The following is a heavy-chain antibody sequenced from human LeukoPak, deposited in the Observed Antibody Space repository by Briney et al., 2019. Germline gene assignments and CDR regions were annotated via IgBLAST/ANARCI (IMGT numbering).Heavy chain of an antibody. CDR3: AKDSGYSIAWYGSHFDY. CDR1: GFTFSSYA. D-gene: IGHD6-19*01. J-gene: IGHJ4*02. Sequence: GGSLRLSCAASGFTFSSYAMSWVRQAPGKGLEWVSGISGSGGSTYYADSVKGRFTISRDKSKNTLYLQMNSLRVEDTAIYYCAKDSGYSIAWYGSHFDYWGQGTLVTVSS. CDR2: ISGSGGST. V-gene: IGHV3-23*01.